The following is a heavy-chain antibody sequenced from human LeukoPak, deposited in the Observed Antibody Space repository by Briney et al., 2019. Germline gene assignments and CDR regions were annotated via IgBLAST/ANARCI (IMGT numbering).Heavy chain of an antibody. CDR3: AKDRHTVTTFDY. V-gene: IGHV3-30*18. CDR2: ISYDGRNE. CDR1: RFTFSSFG. J-gene: IGHJ4*02. Sequence: PGGSLRLSCAASRFTFSSFGMHWVRQAPGKGLEWVAVISYDGRNEYYADSVKGRFTISRDNSKDTVYLQMNSLRPEDTAVYYCAKDRHTVTTFDYWGQGTLVTVSS. D-gene: IGHD4-11*01.